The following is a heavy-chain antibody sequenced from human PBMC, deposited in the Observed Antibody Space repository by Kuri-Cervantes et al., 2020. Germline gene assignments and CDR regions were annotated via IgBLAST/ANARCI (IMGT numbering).Heavy chain of an antibody. CDR3: ARGGGRVGYYYYYMDV. V-gene: IGHV1-46*01. J-gene: IGHJ6*03. Sequence: ASVKVSCKASGYTFTTYYMHWARQAPGQGLEWMGIINPNSGSTNYAQKFQGRVTMTRDTSINTAYMELSSLRSEDTAVYYCARGGGRVGYYYYYMDVWGKGTTVTVSS. D-gene: IGHD1-26*01. CDR1: GYTFTTYY. CDR2: INPNSGST.